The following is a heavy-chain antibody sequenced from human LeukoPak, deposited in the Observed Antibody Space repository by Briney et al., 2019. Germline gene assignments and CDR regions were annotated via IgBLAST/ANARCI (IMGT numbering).Heavy chain of an antibody. CDR2: IWYDGTNK. V-gene: IGHV3-33*01. D-gene: IGHD6-13*01. J-gene: IGHJ4*02. CDR1: GFTFSSYV. CDR3: ARGSEIAAPRHFDY. Sequence: GGSLRLSCAASGFTFSSYVMHWVRQAPGKGLEWVAVIWYDGTNKYYADSVKGRFTISRDNSKNTLYLQMNSLRAEDTAVYYCARGSEIAAPRHFDYWGQGTLVTVSS.